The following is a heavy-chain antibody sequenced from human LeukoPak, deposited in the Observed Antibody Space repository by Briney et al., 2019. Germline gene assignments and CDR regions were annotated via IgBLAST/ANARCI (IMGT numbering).Heavy chain of an antibody. CDR1: GFTVSSNY. D-gene: IGHD6-13*01. CDR2: ISGSGGST. V-gene: IGHV3-23*01. CDR3: AKTASSSWGYFDY. J-gene: IGHJ4*02. Sequence: GGSLRLSCAASGFTVSSNYMTWVRQAPGKGLEWVSGISGSGGSTYYAEFVKGRFTISRDNSKNTLYLQMNSLRAEDTAVYYCAKTASSSWGYFDYWGQGTLVTVSS.